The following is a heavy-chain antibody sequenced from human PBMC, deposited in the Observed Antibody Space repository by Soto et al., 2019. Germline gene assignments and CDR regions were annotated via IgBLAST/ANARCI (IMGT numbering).Heavy chain of an antibody. CDR3: ASNIAVAGRGGPYYYYGMDV. CDR1: GGTFSSYA. V-gene: IGHV1-69*13. D-gene: IGHD6-19*01. Sequence: VKVSCKASGGTFSSYAISWVRQAPGQGLEWMGGIIPIFGTANYAQKFQGRVTITADESTSTAYMELSSLRSEDTAVYYCASNIAVAGRGGPYYYYGMDVWGQGTTVTVSS. CDR2: IIPIFGTA. J-gene: IGHJ6*02.